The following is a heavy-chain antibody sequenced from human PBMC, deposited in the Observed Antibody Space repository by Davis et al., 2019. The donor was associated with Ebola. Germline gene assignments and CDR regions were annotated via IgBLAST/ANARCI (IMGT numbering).Heavy chain of an antibody. CDR1: GTSISSGGYF. D-gene: IGHD1-14*01. V-gene: IGHV4-30-2*01. J-gene: IGHJ4*02. Sequence: LRLSCTVSGTSISSGGYFWSWIRQPPGKGLEWIGSIYQSGTTHYNPSLQSRVTILADRSNNEFSLDLTSVTAADTAVYYCARVKDFDDHAIDYWGQGILVTVSS. CDR3: ARVKDFDDHAIDY. CDR2: IYQSGTT.